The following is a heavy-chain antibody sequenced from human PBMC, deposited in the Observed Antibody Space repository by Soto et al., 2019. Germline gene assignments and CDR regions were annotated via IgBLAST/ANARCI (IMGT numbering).Heavy chain of an antibody. D-gene: IGHD2-15*01. Sequence: SETLSLTCTVSGGSISSSSYYWGWIRQPPGKGLEWIGSIYYSGSTYYNPSLKSRVTISVDTSKNQFSLKLSSVTAADTAVYYCARVLRYCSGGSCYYYYYMDVWGKGTTVTVSS. J-gene: IGHJ6*03. CDR1: GGSISSSSYY. CDR2: IYYSGST. V-gene: IGHV4-39*01. CDR3: ARVLRYCSGGSCYYYYYMDV.